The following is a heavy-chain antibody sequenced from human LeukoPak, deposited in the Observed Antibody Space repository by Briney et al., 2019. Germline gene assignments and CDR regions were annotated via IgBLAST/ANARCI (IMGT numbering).Heavy chain of an antibody. CDR3: ARQRIQLWTSPFDY. D-gene: IGHD5-18*01. V-gene: IGHV5-51*01. Sequence: GESLKISCKGSGYSFTSYWIGWVRQMPGKGLEWMGIIYPGDPDTRYSPSFQCQVTISADKSISTAYLQWSSLKASDTAMYYCARQRIQLWTSPFDYWGQGTLVTVSS. J-gene: IGHJ4*02. CDR1: GYSFTSYW. CDR2: IYPGDPDT.